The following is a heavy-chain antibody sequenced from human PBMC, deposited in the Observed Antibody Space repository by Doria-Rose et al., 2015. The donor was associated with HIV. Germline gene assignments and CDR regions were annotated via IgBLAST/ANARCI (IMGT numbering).Heavy chain of an antibody. CDR2: IYYSGTT. D-gene: IGHD6-25*01. J-gene: IGHJ5*02. CDR1: GGSVASGNPY. Sequence: QVQLQESGPGLVKPSETLSLTCTVSGGSVASGNPYWDWIRQTPGKGLEWIGTIYYSGTTYYNPSLRVRVTISLHTSKTQYSLKLISVTAADTGVYYCAKQAVNWFDPWGQGTLVTVSS. CDR3: AKQAVNWFDP. V-gene: IGHV4-39*01.